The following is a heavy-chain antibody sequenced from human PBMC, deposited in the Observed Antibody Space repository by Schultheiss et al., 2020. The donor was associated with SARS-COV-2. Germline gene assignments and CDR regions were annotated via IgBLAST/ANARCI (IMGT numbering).Heavy chain of an antibody. CDR3: AKAGLVVVADTPTG. J-gene: IGHJ6*02. D-gene: IGHD2-15*01. CDR1: GFTFSSYG. V-gene: IGHV3-30*19. CDR2: ISYDGSNK. Sequence: GGSLRLSCAASGFTFSSYGMHWVRQAPGKGLEWVAVISYDGSNKYYADSVKGRFTISRDNSKNTLYLQMNSLRAEDTAVYYCAKAGLVVVADTPTGWGQGTTVTVSS.